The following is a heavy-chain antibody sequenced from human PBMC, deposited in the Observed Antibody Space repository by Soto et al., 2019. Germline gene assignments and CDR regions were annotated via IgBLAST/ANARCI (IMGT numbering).Heavy chain of an antibody. V-gene: IGHV4-59*01. CDR3: ARVTLIYDFWSGYYRTAEYLQH. J-gene: IGHJ1*01. D-gene: IGHD3-3*01. Sequence: SETLSLTCTVSGGSISSYYWSWIRQPPGKGLEWIGYIYYSGSTNYNPSLKSRVTISVDTSKNQFSLKLSSVTAADTAVYYCARVTLIYDFWSGYYRTAEYLQHWGQGTLVTVSS. CDR1: GGSISSYY. CDR2: IYYSGST.